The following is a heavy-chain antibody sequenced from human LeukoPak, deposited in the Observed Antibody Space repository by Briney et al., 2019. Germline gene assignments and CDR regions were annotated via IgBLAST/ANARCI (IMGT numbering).Heavy chain of an antibody. V-gene: IGHV5-51*01. CDR2: IYPGDSDT. Sequence: GESLKISCKGSGYSFTSYWIGWVRQMPGKGLEWMGIIYPGDSDTRYSPSFQGQVTISADKSISTAYLQWSSLKASETAMYYCASTSVGATGGWWFDPWGQGTLVTVSS. CDR1: GYSFTSYW. CDR3: ASTSVGATGGWWFDP. D-gene: IGHD1-26*01. J-gene: IGHJ5*02.